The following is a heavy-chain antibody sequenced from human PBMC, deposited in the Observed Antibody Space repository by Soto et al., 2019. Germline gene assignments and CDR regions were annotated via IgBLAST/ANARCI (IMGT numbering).Heavy chain of an antibody. D-gene: IGHD4-17*01. Sequence: VASVKVSCKASGYSFTDYGISWVRQAPGQGLEWMGWISTYNGRTSSAQKLQGRVTMTTDRSTSTTYMERRSLRSDDTAVYYCTRRYGDPSSAAGFDYWGQGTLVTVSS. V-gene: IGHV1-18*01. CDR2: ISTYNGRT. CDR1: GYSFTDYG. J-gene: IGHJ4*02. CDR3: TRRYGDPSSAAGFDY.